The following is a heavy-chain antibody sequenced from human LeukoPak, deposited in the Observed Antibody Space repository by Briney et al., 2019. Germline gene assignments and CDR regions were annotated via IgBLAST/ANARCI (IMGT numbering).Heavy chain of an antibody. D-gene: IGHD5-24*01. CDR1: AGTFSSYA. CDR3: ARMATANIPCDY. J-gene: IGHJ4*02. Sequence: AVKVSCTSSAGTFSSYAISWVRQAPGQGHEWMGRIIPILGIANYAQKFQGRVTITADKSTSTAYMELSSLRSEDTAVYYCARMATANIPCDYWGQGTLVTVSS. V-gene: IGHV1-69*04. CDR2: IIPILGIA.